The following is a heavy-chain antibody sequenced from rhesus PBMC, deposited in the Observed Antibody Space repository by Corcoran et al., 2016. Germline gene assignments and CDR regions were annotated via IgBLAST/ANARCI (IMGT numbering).Heavy chain of an antibody. D-gene: IGHD1-1*01. CDR1: GYSISSAPG. V-gene: IGHV4-127*01. CDR2: IGGRSGRT. CDR3: ARGTFRYCDL. J-gene: IGHJ2*01. Sequence: QVQLQESGPGLVKPSETLSLTCAVSGYSISSAPGWSLIRPPPGKGLEWIGYIGGRSGRTNYNPSLKSRCTIAKDPSKNQFSLKLSSVTAADTAVYDCARGTFRYCDLWGPGTPITISS.